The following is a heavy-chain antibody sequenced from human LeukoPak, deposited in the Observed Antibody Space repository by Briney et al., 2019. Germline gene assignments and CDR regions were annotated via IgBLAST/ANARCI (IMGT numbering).Heavy chain of an antibody. CDR2: TYYRSKWYN. V-gene: IGHV6-1*01. CDR3: ARDRLEAAGGTSWFDP. Sequence: SQTLSLTCAISGDSVSNKAFTWNWIRQSPSRGLEWLGRTYYRSKWYNDYAESVRSRITINPDTSKNQLSLHLNSVTSDDTAIYYCARDRLEAAGGTSWFDPWGQGTLVTVSS. CDR1: GDSVSNKAFT. J-gene: IGHJ5*02. D-gene: IGHD6-13*01.